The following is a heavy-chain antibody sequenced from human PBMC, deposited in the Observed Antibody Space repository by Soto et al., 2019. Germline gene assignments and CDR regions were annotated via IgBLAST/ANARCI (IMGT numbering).Heavy chain of an antibody. CDR2: INPNSGGT. V-gene: IGHV1-2*02. D-gene: IGHD2-2*01. J-gene: IGHJ4*02. CDR3: ARDMLVPAAVFDY. Sequence: AAVKGSCKTSGYTFSGYHVCWVRQAHGQGLEWMGWINPNSGGTNYAQKFQGRVTMTRDTSISTAYMELSRLRSDDTAVYYCARDMLVPAAVFDYWGQGTLVTVSS. CDR1: GYTFSGYH.